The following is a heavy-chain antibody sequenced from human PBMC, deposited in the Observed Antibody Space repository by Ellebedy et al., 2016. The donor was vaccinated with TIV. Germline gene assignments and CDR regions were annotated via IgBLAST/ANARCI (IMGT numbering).Heavy chain of an antibody. CDR2: IYDSGST. CDR3: ARTFSPHCSSGVCYMAYYFDY. V-gene: IGHV4-39*01. D-gene: IGHD2-8*01. Sequence: MPSETLSLTCTVSGGSISSNNSSWGWIRQPPGKGLEWIGNIYDSGSTYYNPSLKIRVTISVDTSKNQFSLNLTSVTAADTAVYYCARTFSPHCSSGVCYMAYYFDYWGQGTLVTVSS. CDR1: GGSISSNNSS. J-gene: IGHJ4*02.